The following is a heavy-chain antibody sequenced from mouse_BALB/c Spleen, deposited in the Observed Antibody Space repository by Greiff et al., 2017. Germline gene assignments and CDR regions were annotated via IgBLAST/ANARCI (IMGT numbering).Heavy chain of an antibody. J-gene: IGHJ4*01. CDR2: IDPANGNT. CDR1: GFNIKDTY. D-gene: IGHD2-10*01. CDR3: AGLPYYAMDY. Sequence: EVQLQQSGADLVKPGASVKLSCTASGFNIKDTYMHWVKQRPEQGLEWIGRIDPANGNTKYDPKFQGKATITADTSSNTAYLQLSSLTSEDTAVYYCAGLPYYAMDYWGQGTSVTVSS. V-gene: IGHV14-3*02.